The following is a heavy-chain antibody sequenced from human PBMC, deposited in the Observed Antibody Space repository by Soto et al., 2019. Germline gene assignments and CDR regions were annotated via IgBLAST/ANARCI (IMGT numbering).Heavy chain of an antibody. Sequence: SGPTLVNPTQTLTLTCTFSGFSLSTSGVGVGWIRQPPGKALEWLALIYWDDDKRYSPSLKSRLTFTKDTSKNQVVLTMTNMDPVDTATYYCAHTYQLPAAGPNFGYWGQGTLVTVSS. J-gene: IGHJ4*02. CDR2: IYWDDDK. D-gene: IGHD2-2*01. CDR1: GFSLSTSGVG. V-gene: IGHV2-5*02. CDR3: AHTYQLPAAGPNFGY.